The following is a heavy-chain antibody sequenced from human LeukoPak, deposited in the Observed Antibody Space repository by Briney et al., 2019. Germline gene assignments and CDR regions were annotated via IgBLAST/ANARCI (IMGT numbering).Heavy chain of an antibody. D-gene: IGHD3-22*01. CDR1: GYTFTSCY. CDR3: AKEAGLSYDSSGHAFDY. Sequence: ASVKVSCEASGYTFTSCYMHWVRQAPGQGLEWMGIINPSGGSTSYAQKFQGRVTMTRDTSTSTVYMELSSLRSEDTAVYYCAKEAGLSYDSSGHAFDYWGQGTLVTVSS. V-gene: IGHV1-46*01. J-gene: IGHJ4*02. CDR2: INPSGGST.